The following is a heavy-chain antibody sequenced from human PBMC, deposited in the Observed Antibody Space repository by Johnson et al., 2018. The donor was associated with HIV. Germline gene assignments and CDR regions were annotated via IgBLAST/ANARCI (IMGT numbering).Heavy chain of an antibody. CDR2: ITFEGSDK. CDR1: GFTFSSYG. CDR3: TTDRYAFDI. Sequence: QVQLVESGGGVVQPGRSLRLSCVASGFTFSSYGMHWVRQAPGKGLEWVAVITFEGSDKYYADSVKGRFTISRDNSKNTLYLQMNSLKTEDTAVYYCTTDRYAFDIWCQGTLVTVSS. J-gene: IGHJ3*02. D-gene: IGHD1-1*01. V-gene: IGHV3-30*03.